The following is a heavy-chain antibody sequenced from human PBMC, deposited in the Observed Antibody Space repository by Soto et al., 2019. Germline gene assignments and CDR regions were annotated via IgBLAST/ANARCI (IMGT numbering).Heavy chain of an antibody. Sequence: KTSETLSLTCTVSGGSISSYYWSWIRQPPGKGLEWIGYIYYSGSTNYNPSLKSRVTISVDTSKNQFSLKLSSVTAADTAVYYFARATSELRYFDWLSNYFDYWGQGTLVTVSS. J-gene: IGHJ4*02. V-gene: IGHV4-59*01. CDR2: IYYSGST. CDR1: GGSISSYY. D-gene: IGHD3-9*01. CDR3: ARATSELRYFDWLSNYFDY.